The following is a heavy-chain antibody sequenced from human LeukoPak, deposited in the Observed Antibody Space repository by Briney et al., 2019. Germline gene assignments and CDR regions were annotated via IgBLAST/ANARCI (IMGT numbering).Heavy chain of an antibody. Sequence: GASVKASCKASGYTFTSYGISWVRQAPGQALEWMGWISAYNGNTNYAQKLQGRVTMTTDTSTSTAYMELRSLRSDDSAVYYCARDQGGELHYWGQGTLVTVSS. CDR2: ISAYNGNT. J-gene: IGHJ4*02. D-gene: IGHD1-7*01. CDR1: GYTFTSYG. CDR3: ARDQGGELHY. V-gene: IGHV1-18*01.